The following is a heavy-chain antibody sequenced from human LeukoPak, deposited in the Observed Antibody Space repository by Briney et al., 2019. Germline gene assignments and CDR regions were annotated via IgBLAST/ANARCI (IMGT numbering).Heavy chain of an antibody. CDR1: GGTFSSYA. CDR3: ARDITMAYGMDV. D-gene: IGHD3-10*01. V-gene: IGHV1-69*06. Sequence: AVKVSCKASGGTFSSYAISWVRQAPGQGLEWMGGIIPIFGTANYAQKFQGRVTITADKSTSTAYMELSSLRSEDTAVYYCARDITMAYGMDVWGKGTTVTVSS. J-gene: IGHJ6*04. CDR2: IIPIFGTA.